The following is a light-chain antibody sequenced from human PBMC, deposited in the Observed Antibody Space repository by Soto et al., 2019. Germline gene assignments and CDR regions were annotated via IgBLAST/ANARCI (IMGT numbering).Light chain of an antibody. CDR2: DIF. V-gene: IGKV3-11*01. J-gene: IGKJ4*01. CDR1: QSVSSY. CDR3: QQRGT. Sequence: EFVLTQSPATLSLSPGERATLSCRASQSVSSYLAWYQQKPGQAPRLLIYDIFNRATGIPARFSGSGSGTDFTLTISSLEPEDVEVDYCQQRGTFGGGTKVESK.